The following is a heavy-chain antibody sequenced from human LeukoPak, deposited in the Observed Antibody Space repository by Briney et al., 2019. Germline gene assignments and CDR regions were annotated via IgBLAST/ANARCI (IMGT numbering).Heavy chain of an antibody. J-gene: IGHJ4*02. D-gene: IGHD5-12*01. CDR1: GGSFSGYY. CDR3: ALRGIVATDVRY. Sequence: SETLSLTCAVYGGSFSGYYWSWIRQPPGKGLEWIGEINHSGSTNYNPSLKSRVTISVDTSKNQFSLKLSSVTAADTAVYYCALRGIVATDVRYWGQGTLVTVSS. V-gene: IGHV4-34*01. CDR2: INHSGST.